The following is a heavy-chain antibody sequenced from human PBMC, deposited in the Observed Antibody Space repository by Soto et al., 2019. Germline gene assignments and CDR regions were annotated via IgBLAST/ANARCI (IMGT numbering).Heavy chain of an antibody. CDR3: ARQSGPQPESSGDY. V-gene: IGHV5-51*01. CDR1: GYSFTRYC. J-gene: IGHJ4*02. Sequence: AESLTTSRKGPGYSFTRYCIAWVPQMPGKGLEWMGIIYPGDSDTRYSPSFQGQVTISSDKSISTAYLQWSSLKASDTAMYYCARQSGPQPESSGDYWGQGTMVTVSS. CDR2: IYPGDSDT. D-gene: IGHD3-22*01.